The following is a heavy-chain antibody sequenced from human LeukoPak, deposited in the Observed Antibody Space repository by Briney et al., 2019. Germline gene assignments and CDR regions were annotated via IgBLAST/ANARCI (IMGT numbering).Heavy chain of an antibody. Sequence: EASVKVSCKASGYTFTSYDINWVRQATGQGLEWMSCINPNSGNTGYAQKFQGRVTMTRNTSISTAYMELSSLRSEDTAVYYCARGRFAELGVPAATQDYYYYYSVDVWGNGNTVTISS. D-gene: IGHD2-2*01. CDR3: ARGRFAELGVPAATQDYYYYYSVDV. CDR2: INPNSGNT. CDR1: GYTFTSYD. V-gene: IGHV1-8*01. J-gene: IGHJ6*03.